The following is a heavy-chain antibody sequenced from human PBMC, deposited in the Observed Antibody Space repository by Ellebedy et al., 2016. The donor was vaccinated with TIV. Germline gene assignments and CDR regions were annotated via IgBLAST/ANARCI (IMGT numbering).Heavy chain of an antibody. Sequence: GESLKISCAASGFTFSSYSMNWVRQAPGKGLEWVSYISSSSSTIYYADSVKGRFTISRDNAKNSLYLQMNSLRAEDTAVYYCARVLPYAFDIWGQGTMVTVSS. CDR1: GFTFSSYS. V-gene: IGHV3-48*04. CDR3: ARVLPYAFDI. D-gene: IGHD2-15*01. CDR2: ISSSSSTI. J-gene: IGHJ3*02.